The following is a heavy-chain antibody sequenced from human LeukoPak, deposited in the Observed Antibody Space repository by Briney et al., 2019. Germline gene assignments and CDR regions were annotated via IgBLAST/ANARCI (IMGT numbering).Heavy chain of an antibody. CDR2: INPNSGGT. CDR1: GYTFTGYY. V-gene: IGHV1-2*02. Sequence: ASVKVSCKASGYTFTGYYMHWVRQAPGQGLEWMGWINPNSGGTNYAQKFQGRVTMTRDTSISTAYMELRRLRSDDTAVYYCARVQGDIVVVPAAPYFDYWGQGTLVTVSS. CDR3: ARVQGDIVVVPAAPYFDY. D-gene: IGHD2-2*01. J-gene: IGHJ4*02.